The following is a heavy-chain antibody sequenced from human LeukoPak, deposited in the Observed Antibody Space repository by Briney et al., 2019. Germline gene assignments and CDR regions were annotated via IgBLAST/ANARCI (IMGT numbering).Heavy chain of an antibody. Sequence: GALRLSRVASGLAFSSYSMHWVRQAPGKGLEWVGVISYDGSDEYYTDSVKGRFTISRDNSKNTVYLQMNSLRADDTAVYYCARDFTPEWFDIHWGQGTLVTVS. CDR2: ISYDGSDE. CDR1: GLAFSSYS. CDR3: ARDFTPEWFDIH. V-gene: IGHV3-30*04. J-gene: IGHJ4*02. D-gene: IGHD3-3*01.